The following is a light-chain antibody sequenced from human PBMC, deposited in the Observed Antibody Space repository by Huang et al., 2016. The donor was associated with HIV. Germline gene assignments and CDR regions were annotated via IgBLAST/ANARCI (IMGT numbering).Light chain of an antibody. CDR1: QSVNTI. CDR3: QQYNDWPLT. Sequence: EIVMTQSPAILSVSPGERATLSCRASQSVNTILAWYQQKPGQAPRLLIYGASTRATGGPDRFSGGGSGTEFTLTISGLKSEDFAVYYCQQYNDWPLTFGGGTKVDIK. CDR2: GAS. J-gene: IGKJ4*01. V-gene: IGKV3-15*01.